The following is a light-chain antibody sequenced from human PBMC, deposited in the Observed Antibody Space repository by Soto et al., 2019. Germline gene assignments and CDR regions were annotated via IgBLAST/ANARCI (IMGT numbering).Light chain of an antibody. CDR1: QTINTY. Sequence: DIQLTQSRSSLSASVGERVTLTCLASQTINTYLNWYQQKPGKAPKLLIHAASSLQSGVPSRFSGSGSGTDFTLTISSLQPEDFATYFCQQLNSYPITFGQGTRLEI. CDR2: AAS. J-gene: IGKJ5*01. CDR3: QQLNSYPIT. V-gene: IGKV1-39*01.